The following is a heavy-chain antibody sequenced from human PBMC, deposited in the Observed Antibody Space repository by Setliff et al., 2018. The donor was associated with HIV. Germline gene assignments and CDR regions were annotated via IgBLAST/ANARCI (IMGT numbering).Heavy chain of an antibody. D-gene: IGHD3-10*01. CDR3: ARGQGVHFWVNDAFDI. CDR2: IIPIFETT. V-gene: IGHV1-69*06. Sequence: ASVKVSCKASGFTFTSNIMHWVRQAPGQGLEWMGGIIPIFETTNYAQKFQGRVTITADKSTSTIYMELSSLRSDDTAVYYCARGQGVHFWVNDAFDIWGQGTMVTVSS. J-gene: IGHJ3*02. CDR1: GFTFTSNI.